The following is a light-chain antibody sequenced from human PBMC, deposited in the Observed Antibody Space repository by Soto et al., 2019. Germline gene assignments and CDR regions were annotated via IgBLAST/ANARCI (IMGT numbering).Light chain of an antibody. CDR3: QQFNSYPIT. J-gene: IGKJ5*01. Sequence: DIQLTQSPSLLSASVGYRVTITCRAIQGISSNLAWYQQKPGKAPKLLIYAASTLQSGVPSRFSGSGSGTEFTLTISSLQPEDFATYYCQQFNSYPITFGQGTRLEIK. CDR1: QGISSN. V-gene: IGKV1-9*01. CDR2: AAS.